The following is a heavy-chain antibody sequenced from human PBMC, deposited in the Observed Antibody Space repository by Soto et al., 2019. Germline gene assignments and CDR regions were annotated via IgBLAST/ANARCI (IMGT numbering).Heavy chain of an antibody. Sequence: QVQLQESGPGLVKPSQTLSLTCTVSGGSISSGDYYWSWIRQHPGKGLEWIGYIYYSGSTYYNPSLKSRVTISVDTSKNQFSLKLSSVTAADTAVYYCARDGGDLSSYYYYGMDVWGQGTTVTVSS. J-gene: IGHJ6*02. V-gene: IGHV4-31*03. CDR1: GGSISSGDYY. CDR3: ARDGGDLSSYYYYGMDV. D-gene: IGHD3-16*01. CDR2: IYYSGST.